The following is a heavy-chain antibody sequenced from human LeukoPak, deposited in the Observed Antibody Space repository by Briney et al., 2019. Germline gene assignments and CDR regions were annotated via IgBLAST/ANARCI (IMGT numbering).Heavy chain of an antibody. CDR1: GFTFSSYG. CDR2: ISYDGRNK. CDR3: AKDLERHIVVVTASAVDY. Sequence: GGSLRLSCAASGFTFSSYGMHWVRQAPGKGLEWVAVISYDGRNKYYADSVKGRFTISRDNSKNTLYLQMNSLRAEDTAVYYCAKDLERHIVVVTASAVDYWGQGTLVTVSS. J-gene: IGHJ4*02. D-gene: IGHD2-21*02. V-gene: IGHV3-30*18.